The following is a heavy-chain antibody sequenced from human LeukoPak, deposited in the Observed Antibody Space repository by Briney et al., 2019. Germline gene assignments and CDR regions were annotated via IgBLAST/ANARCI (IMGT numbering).Heavy chain of an antibody. CDR3: ARLKGVPAADY. V-gene: IGHV4-39*01. D-gene: IGHD2-2*01. CDR2: IFCSGSP. J-gene: IGHJ4*02. CDR1: GGSISSTSYY. Sequence: SETLSLTCTVSGGSISSTSYYWGWIRQPPGKGLEWIGSIFCSGSPYYNPSLKSRVTISVDTARNQFSLRLTSVTAADTAVYYCARLKGVPAADYWGQGTLVTVSS.